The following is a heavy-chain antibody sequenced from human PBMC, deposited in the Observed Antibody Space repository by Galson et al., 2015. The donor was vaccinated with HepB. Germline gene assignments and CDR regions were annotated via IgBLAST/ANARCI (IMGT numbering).Heavy chain of an antibody. CDR3: AREAYSHGYNDY. V-gene: IGHV3-53*01. D-gene: IGHD5-18*01. Sequence: SLRLSCAASGFTVTINHMNWVRQAPGKGLEWVSLLYIGGDTYYADSVKGRFTISRDHSKNTLYLQMNSLRADDTAVYYCAREAYSHGYNDYWGQGTLVTVSS. CDR2: LYIGGDT. CDR1: GFTVTINH. J-gene: IGHJ4*02.